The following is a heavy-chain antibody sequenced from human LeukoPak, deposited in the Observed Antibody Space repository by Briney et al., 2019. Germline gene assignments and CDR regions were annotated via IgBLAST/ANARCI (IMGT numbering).Heavy chain of an antibody. CDR2: ISSSSSYI. CDR3: ARDAHELTAMAPHFDY. Sequence: GGSLRLSCAASGFTFSSYSMNWVRQAPGKGLEWVSSISSSSSYIYYADSVKGRFTISRDNAKNSLYLQMNSLRAEDTAVYYCARDAHELTAMAPHFDYWGQGTLVTVSS. D-gene: IGHD5-18*01. V-gene: IGHV3-21*01. CDR1: GFTFSSYS. J-gene: IGHJ4*02.